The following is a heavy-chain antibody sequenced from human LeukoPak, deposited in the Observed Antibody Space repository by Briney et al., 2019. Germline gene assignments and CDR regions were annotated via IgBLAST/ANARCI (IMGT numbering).Heavy chain of an antibody. Sequence: GGSLILSCVASGFTFSSYGMSWVRQAPGKELEWVSGISGSGRSTYYADSVKGRFTISRDNSKNTLYLQMNSLRAEDTAVYFCAKAGRDDYNIDAFDIWGQGTMVTVSS. CDR3: AKAGRDDYNIDAFDI. CDR1: GFTFSSYG. V-gene: IGHV3-23*01. J-gene: IGHJ3*02. CDR2: ISGSGRST. D-gene: IGHD5-24*01.